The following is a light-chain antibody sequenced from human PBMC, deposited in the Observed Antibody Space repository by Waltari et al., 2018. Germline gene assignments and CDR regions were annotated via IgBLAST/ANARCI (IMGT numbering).Light chain of an antibody. J-gene: IGLJ2*01. CDR1: ALPTRY. CDR2: NDN. CDR3: QSTDSTVSYPVV. Sequence: SYELTQSPSVPVSPGQTARITCSGAALPTRYADWYQQKPGQAPVLLIFNDNERPYANPERFSGSSSGTTVTLTISGVQAEDEADYYCQSTDSTVSYPVVFGGGTKLTVL. V-gene: IGLV3-25*03.